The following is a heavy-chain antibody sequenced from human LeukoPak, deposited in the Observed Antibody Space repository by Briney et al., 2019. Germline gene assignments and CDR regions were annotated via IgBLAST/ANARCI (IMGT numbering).Heavy chain of an antibody. CDR2: INHSGGT. CDR3: ARGGGNLLPYFDPKYYYYMNV. D-gene: IGHD3-9*01. J-gene: IGHJ6*03. Sequence: SETLSLTCAVYGGSFSGYYWTWIRQPPGKELEWIGEINHSGGTNYNPSLKSRVTVSVDTSKSQFSLKLSSVTAADTAVYYCARGGGNLLPYFDPKYYYYMNVWGKGTTVTVSS. V-gene: IGHV4-34*01. CDR1: GGSFSGYY.